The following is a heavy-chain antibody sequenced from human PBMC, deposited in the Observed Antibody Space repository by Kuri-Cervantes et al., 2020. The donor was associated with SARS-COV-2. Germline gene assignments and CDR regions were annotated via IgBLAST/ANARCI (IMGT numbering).Heavy chain of an antibody. CDR1: GFTFGSYS. J-gene: IGHJ4*02. Sequence: GESLKISCAASGFTFGSYSMNWVRQAPGKGLEWVSSISSSSSYIYYADSVKGRFTISRDNAKNSLYLQMNSLRAEDTAVYYCASQAAKYCSSTSCYTGVFDYWGQGTLVTVSS. D-gene: IGHD2-2*02. V-gene: IGHV3-21*01. CDR2: ISSSSSYI. CDR3: ASQAAKYCSSTSCYTGVFDY.